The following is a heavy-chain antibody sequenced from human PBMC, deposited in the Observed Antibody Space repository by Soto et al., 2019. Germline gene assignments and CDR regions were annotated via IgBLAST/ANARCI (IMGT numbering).Heavy chain of an antibody. CDR1: GFTFSSYG. J-gene: IGHJ6*02. D-gene: IGHD2-2*02. V-gene: IGHV3-30*18. Sequence: QVQLVESGGGVVQPGRSLRLSCAASGFTFSSYGMQWVRQAPGKGLEWVAVISYDGSNKYYADSVKGRFTISRDNSKNTLYLQMNSLRAEDTAVYYCAKDTYCSSTSCYTLYYYGMDVWGQGTTVTVSS. CDR2: ISYDGSNK. CDR3: AKDTYCSSTSCYTLYYYGMDV.